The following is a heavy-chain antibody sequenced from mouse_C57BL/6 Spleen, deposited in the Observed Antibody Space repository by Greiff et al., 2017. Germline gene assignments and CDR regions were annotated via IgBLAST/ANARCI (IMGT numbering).Heavy chain of an antibody. D-gene: IGHD2-3*01. Sequence: QVQLQQSGAELAKPGASVKLSCKASGYTFTSYWMHWVKQRPGQGLEWIGYINPSSGYTKYNQKFKDKATLTADKSSSTAYMQLSSLTYEESAVYYCAKLMDRTDYAMDYWGQGTSVTVSS. V-gene: IGHV1-7*01. CDR2: INPSSGYT. CDR1: GYTFTSYW. CDR3: AKLMDRTDYAMDY. J-gene: IGHJ4*01.